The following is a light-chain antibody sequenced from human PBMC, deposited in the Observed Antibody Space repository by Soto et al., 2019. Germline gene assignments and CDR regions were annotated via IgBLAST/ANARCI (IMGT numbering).Light chain of an antibody. CDR1: SSNIGADFD. CDR2: GNI. CDR3: QFYDNTLNDFF. Sequence: QSALTQPPSVSGAPGQSVTISCTGSSSNIGADFDVHWYQQLPGTAPKLLIYGNINRPSGVPDRFSASKSGTSASLAITGLQAEDEADYHCQFYDNTLNDFFFGTGTKVTVL. V-gene: IGLV1-40*01. J-gene: IGLJ1*01.